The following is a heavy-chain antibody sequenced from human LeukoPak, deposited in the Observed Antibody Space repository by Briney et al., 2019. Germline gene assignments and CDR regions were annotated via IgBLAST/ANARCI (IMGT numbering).Heavy chain of an antibody. CDR2: ISGSGGST. CDR1: GFTFSSYA. V-gene: IGHV3-23*01. Sequence: GGSLRLSCAASGFTFSSYAMSWVRRAPGKGLEWVSSISGSGGSTYYADSVKGRFTISRDNSKNTLYLQMNSLRVEDTAVYYCAKAIMVRTYYFDYWGQGTLVTVSS. J-gene: IGHJ4*02. D-gene: IGHD3-10*01. CDR3: AKAIMVRTYYFDY.